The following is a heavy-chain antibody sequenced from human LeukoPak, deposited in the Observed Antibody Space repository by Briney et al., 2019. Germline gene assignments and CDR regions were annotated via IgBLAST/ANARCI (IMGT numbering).Heavy chain of an antibody. J-gene: IGHJ4*02. V-gene: IGHV4-34*01. CDR3: ARSCSGGSCYSDFDY. Sequence: TSETLSLTCAVYGGSFSGYYWSWIRQPPGKGLEWIGEINHSGSTNYNPSLKSRVTISVDTSKNQFSLKLSSVTAADTAVYYCARSCSGGSCYSDFDYWGQGTLVTVSS. CDR2: INHSGST. D-gene: IGHD2-15*01. CDR1: GGSFSGYY.